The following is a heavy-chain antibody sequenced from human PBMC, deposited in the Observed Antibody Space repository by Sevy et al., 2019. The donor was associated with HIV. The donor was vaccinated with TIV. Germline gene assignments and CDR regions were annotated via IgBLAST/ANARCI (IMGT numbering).Heavy chain of an antibody. J-gene: IGHJ4*02. D-gene: IGHD1-26*01. V-gene: IGHV3-30-3*01. CDR2: ISYDGSNK. CDR3: ERSQADLVGVAAF. Sequence: GGSLRLSCAASGFTFSSYAMHWVRQAPGKGLEWVAVISYDGSNKYYADSVKGRFTISRDNSKNTLYLQMNSLRAEDTAVYYCERSQADLVGVAAFWGQGTLVTVSS. CDR1: GFTFSSYA.